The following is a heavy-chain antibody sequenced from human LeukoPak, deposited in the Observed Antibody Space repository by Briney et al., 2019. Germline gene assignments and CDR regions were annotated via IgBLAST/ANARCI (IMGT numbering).Heavy chain of an antibody. D-gene: IGHD2-21*01. Sequence: ASVKVSCKASGYTFTGYYMHWVRQAPGQGLEWMGWINPDSGGTNFAQKFQGRVTMTRDTSITTAYMELSRLTSDDTAVYYCARDGGYWAFDIWGQGTMVTVSS. CDR3: ARDGGYWAFDI. V-gene: IGHV1-2*02. CDR2: INPDSGGT. CDR1: GYTFTGYY. J-gene: IGHJ3*02.